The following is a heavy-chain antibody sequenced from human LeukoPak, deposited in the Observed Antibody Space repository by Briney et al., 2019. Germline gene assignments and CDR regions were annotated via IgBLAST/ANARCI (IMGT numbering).Heavy chain of an antibody. J-gene: IGHJ4*02. CDR1: GGSISSRSYY. CDR2: IYYSGST. Sequence: SETLSLTCTVSGGSISSRSYYWGWIRQPPGKGLEWIGYIYYSGSTNYNPSLKSRVTISVDTSKNQFSLKLSSVTAADTAVYYCARSDCSSTSCYIGYWGQGTLVTVSS. CDR3: ARSDCSSTSCYIGY. D-gene: IGHD2-2*02. V-gene: IGHV4-61*05.